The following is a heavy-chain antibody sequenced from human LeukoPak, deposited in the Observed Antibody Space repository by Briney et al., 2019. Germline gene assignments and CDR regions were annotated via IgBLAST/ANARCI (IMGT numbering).Heavy chain of an antibody. D-gene: IGHD3-16*01. V-gene: IGHV4-39*01. CDR2: IYSSVT. Sequence: PSETLSLTCTVSGDSISSSSYYWGWTRQPPGKGLEWIASIYSSVTYYNPSLKSRVTISVDTSKNQFSLNLSSVTAADTAVYYCASRPFLWGFAYWGQGTLVTVSS. CDR1: GDSISSSSYY. J-gene: IGHJ4*02. CDR3: ASRPFLWGFAY.